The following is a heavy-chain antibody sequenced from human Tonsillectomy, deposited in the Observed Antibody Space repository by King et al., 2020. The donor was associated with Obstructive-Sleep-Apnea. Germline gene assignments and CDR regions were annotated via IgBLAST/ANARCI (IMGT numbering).Heavy chain of an antibody. CDR2: IRFDGSSE. CDR1: GFTFSTSG. D-gene: IGHD5-18*01. V-gene: IGHV3-30*02. Sequence: VQLVESGGGVVQPGGSLRLSCAASGFTFSTSGMHWVRQAPGKGLEWVAFIRFDGSSEYYADSVKGRFTISRDTSKNILYLQMSSLRTEDSAVYYCAKSSTRIQLWNTYFDYWGQGTLVTVSS. CDR3: AKSSTRIQLWNTYFDY. J-gene: IGHJ4*02.